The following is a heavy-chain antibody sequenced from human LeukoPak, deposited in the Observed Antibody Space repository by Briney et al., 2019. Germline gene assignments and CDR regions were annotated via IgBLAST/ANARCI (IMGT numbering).Heavy chain of an antibody. CDR3: ARDDGYCSSTSCYTQPFDY. V-gene: IGHV3-21*01. Sequence: GGSLRLSCAASGFTFSSYSMNWVRQAPGKGLEWVSSISSSSSYIYYADSVKGRFTISRDNAKNSLYLQMNSLRAEDTAVYYCARDDGYCSSTSCYTQPFDYWGQGTLVTVSS. J-gene: IGHJ4*02. D-gene: IGHD2-2*02. CDR2: ISSSSSYI. CDR1: GFTFSSYS.